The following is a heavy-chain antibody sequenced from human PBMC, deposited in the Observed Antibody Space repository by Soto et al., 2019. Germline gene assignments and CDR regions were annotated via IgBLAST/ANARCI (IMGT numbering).Heavy chain of an antibody. CDR2: INAGNGNT. Sequence: ASVKVSCKASGYTFTSYAMHWVRQAPGQRLEWMGWINAGNGNTKYSQKFQGRVTITRDTSASTAYMELSSLRSEDTAVYYCARAQNYGDYCHDYWGQGTLVTVSS. V-gene: IGHV1-3*01. CDR1: GYTFTSYA. D-gene: IGHD4-17*01. CDR3: ARAQNYGDYCHDY. J-gene: IGHJ4*02.